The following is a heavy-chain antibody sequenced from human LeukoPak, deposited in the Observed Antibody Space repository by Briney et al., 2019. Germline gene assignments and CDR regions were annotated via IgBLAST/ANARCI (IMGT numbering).Heavy chain of an antibody. CDR1: GGSIRRYY. CDR3: ARGRAFDY. V-gene: IGHV4-34*01. CDR2: INHSGST. Sequence: PSDTLSLTCTVSGGSIRRYYWSWIRQAPGKGLEGIGEINHSGSTNYNPSLKSRVTISVDTSKNQFSLKLSSVTAADTAVYYCARGRAFDYWGQGTLVTVSS. J-gene: IGHJ4*02.